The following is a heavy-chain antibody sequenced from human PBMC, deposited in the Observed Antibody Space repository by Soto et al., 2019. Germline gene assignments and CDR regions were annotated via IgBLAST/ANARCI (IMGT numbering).Heavy chain of an antibody. V-gene: IGHV4-59*01. D-gene: IGHD2-8*01. J-gene: IGHJ5*02. CDR3: ARDPIVHPPLCRFDP. Sequence: PSENLSLTCTVSGDSISTYYWHWIRLPPGKGLEWIGYIYYTGDTNYNPSLKSRVTISLDTSKNQFSLKLSSVTAADTAVYYCARDPIVHPPLCRFDPWCQGTLVTVYS. CDR2: IYYTGDT. CDR1: GDSISTYY.